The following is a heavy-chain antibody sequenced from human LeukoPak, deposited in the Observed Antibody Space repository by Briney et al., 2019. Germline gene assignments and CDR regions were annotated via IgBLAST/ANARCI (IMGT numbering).Heavy chain of an antibody. CDR3: ARSGWPYYFDY. CDR1: GFTFSSYW. V-gene: IGHV3-74*01. J-gene: IGHJ4*02. D-gene: IGHD3-22*01. CDR2: IHSDGSST. Sequence: GGSLRLSCVASGFTFSSYWMHWVRQAPGKGLVWVSRIHSDGSSTSYADSVRGRFTISRDDAKSTLYLQMNSLRAEDTAVNYCARSGWPYYFDYWGQGTLVTVSS.